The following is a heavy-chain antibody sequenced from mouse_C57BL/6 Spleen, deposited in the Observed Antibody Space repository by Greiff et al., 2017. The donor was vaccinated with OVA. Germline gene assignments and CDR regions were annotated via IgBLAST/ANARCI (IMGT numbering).Heavy chain of an antibody. Sequence: QVQLQQPGAELVRPGSSVKLSCKASGYTFTSYWMHWVKQRPIQGLEWIGNIDPSDSETHYNQKFKDKATLTVDKSSSTAYMQLSSLTSEVSAVYYCARAYYYGSSPHAMDYWGQGTSVTVSS. CDR2: IDPSDSET. CDR3: ARAYYYGSSPHAMDY. V-gene: IGHV1-52*01. J-gene: IGHJ4*01. CDR1: GYTFTSYW. D-gene: IGHD1-1*01.